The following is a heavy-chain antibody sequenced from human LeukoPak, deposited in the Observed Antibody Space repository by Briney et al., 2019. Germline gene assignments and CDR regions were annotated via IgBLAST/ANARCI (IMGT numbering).Heavy chain of an antibody. CDR1: GGSISSYY. Sequence: SETLSLTCTVSGGSISSYYWSWIRQPPGKGLEWIGYIYYSGSTNYNPSLKSRVTISVDTSKNQFSLKLSSVTAADTAVYYCARQMYYYGSSGYYYYFDYWGQGTLVTVSS. J-gene: IGHJ4*02. CDR3: ARQMYYYGSSGYYYYFDY. V-gene: IGHV4-59*08. CDR2: IYYSGST. D-gene: IGHD3-22*01.